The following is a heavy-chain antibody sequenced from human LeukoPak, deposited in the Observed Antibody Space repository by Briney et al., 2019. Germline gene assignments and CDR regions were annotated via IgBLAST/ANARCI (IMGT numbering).Heavy chain of an antibody. D-gene: IGHD2-2*01. CDR3: ANGAVYCTSPKYPTGSAPSCFAH. V-gene: IGHV3-30*18. Sequence: PGGSLRLSCEASGFTFNTYGMHWVRQAPGKGLEWLAVISYDERNKYYADPVKGRFTISRDNSKNTLYLQMSSLRPEDTAVYYCANGAVYCTSPKYPTGSAPSCFAHWGQGTLVTVSS. J-gene: IGHJ4*02. CDR1: GFTFNTYG. CDR2: ISYDERNK.